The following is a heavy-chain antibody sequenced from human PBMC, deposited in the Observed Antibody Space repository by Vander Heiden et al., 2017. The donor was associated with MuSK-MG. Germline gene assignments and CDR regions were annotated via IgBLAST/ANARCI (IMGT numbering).Heavy chain of an antibody. J-gene: IGHJ6*02. CDR2: IHYGGNI. D-gene: IGHD2-15*01. CDR3: ARDRTRRDGMDV. V-gene: IGHV4-39*02. Sequence: QLQLQESGPGLVKPSETLSLTCAVSGVAISSRVYYWGWIRQPPGKGLEWIGSIHYGGNIYSNPSLKSRVTISLDTSKNHFSLRLSSVTAADTAVYYCARDRTRRDGMDVWGQGTTVIVSS. CDR1: GVAISSRVYY.